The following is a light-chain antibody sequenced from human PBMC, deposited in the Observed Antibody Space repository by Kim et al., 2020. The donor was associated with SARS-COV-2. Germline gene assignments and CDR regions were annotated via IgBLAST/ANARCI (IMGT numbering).Light chain of an antibody. CDR3: QQRSNWPPYT. CDR2: DAS. CDR1: QSVSNY. J-gene: IGKJ2*01. Sequence: EIVLTQSPATLSLSPGERATLSCRASQSVSNYLAWYQQRPGQAPRLLIYDASNRATGIPARFSGSGSGTDFTLTISSLEPEDSAVYYCQQRSNWPPYTFVQGTKLEI. V-gene: IGKV3-11*01.